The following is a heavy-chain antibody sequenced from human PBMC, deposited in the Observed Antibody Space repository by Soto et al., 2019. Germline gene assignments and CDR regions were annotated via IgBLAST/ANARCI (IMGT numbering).Heavy chain of an antibody. CDR2: INPNSGGT. Sequence: ASVKVSCKASGYTFSDYYIHWVRQAPGQGLEWMGWINPNSGGTKYAPKFQGGVTMTRDTSITTAYMELSRLRSGDTAVYYCATDPATAKTEEVDFFGQRCLVTVAS. J-gene: IGHJ4*02. CDR1: GYTFSDYY. D-gene: IGHD1-1*01. CDR3: ATDPATAKTEEVDF. V-gene: IGHV1-2*02.